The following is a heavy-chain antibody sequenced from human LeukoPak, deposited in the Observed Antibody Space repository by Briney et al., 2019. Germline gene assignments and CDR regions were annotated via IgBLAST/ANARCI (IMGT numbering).Heavy chain of an antibody. CDR2: MYTSGTT. CDR1: GASISTYY. CDR3: ARDQGAYYGVDV. J-gene: IGHJ6*02. Sequence: SETLSLTCTVSGASISTYYWGWIRQPAGKGLEWIGRMYTSGTTKYNPSLKSRVTMSVDTSNNQFSLKVSSVTAADTAVYYCARDQGAYYGVDVWGRGTTVTVSS. V-gene: IGHV4-4*07.